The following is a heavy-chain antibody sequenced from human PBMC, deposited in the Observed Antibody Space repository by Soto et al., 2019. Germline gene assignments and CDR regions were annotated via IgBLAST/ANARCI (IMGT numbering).Heavy chain of an antibody. D-gene: IGHD2-2*01. V-gene: IGHV2-26*01. J-gene: IGHJ5*02. CDR3: AQTEDGGRSRTPAGWFDA. CDR1: GFSLSNAGMG. CDR2: IFSNDER. Sequence: QVTLKESGPVLVNPTETLTLTCTVSGFSLSNAGMGVSWIRQPPGKALEWLAHIFSNDERRFSTSLKNRLTISKDTFNSQVVLIMTHMDPVDTATYYCAQTEDGGRSRTPAGWFDAWGQGTLVTVSS.